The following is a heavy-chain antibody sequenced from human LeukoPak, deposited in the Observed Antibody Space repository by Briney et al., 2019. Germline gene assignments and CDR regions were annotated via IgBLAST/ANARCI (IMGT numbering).Heavy chain of an antibody. D-gene: IGHD4-23*01. CDR1: GFTFSSYG. CDR3: AKDGGNSDALEI. Sequence: PGGSLRLSCAASGFTFSSYGMHWVRQAPGKGLEWVAVISYDGSNKYYADSVKGRFTISRDNSKNTLYLQMNSLRAEDTAVYYCAKDGGNSDALEIWGQGTMVTVSS. CDR2: ISYDGSNK. V-gene: IGHV3-30*18. J-gene: IGHJ3*02.